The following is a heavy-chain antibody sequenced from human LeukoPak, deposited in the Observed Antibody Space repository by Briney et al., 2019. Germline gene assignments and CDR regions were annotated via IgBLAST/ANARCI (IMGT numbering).Heavy chain of an antibody. Sequence: PGGSLRLSCAASGFTFSTYGMSWVCQAPGKGLEWLSYISYSDTAKYYADSVKGRFTISRDNAENSLHLQMNSLRDEDTAVYYCARYFDRSGFYRDAFDVWGQGTMATVSS. CDR3: ARYFDRSGFYRDAFDV. CDR2: ISYSDTAK. CDR1: GFTFSTYG. D-gene: IGHD3-22*01. J-gene: IGHJ3*01. V-gene: IGHV3-48*02.